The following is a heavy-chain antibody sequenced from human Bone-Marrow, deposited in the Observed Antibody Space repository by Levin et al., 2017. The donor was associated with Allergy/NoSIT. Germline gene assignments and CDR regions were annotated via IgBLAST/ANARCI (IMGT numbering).Heavy chain of an antibody. CDR3: ARVLGQPRYFDL. V-gene: IGHV4-59*02. D-gene: IGHD1-14*01. Sequence: PSETLSLTCIVSGGSVTSSFWSWIRQPPGKGLEYIAYIYNSGSTNYNPSLKSRVTISVDTSKNHFSLKLTSVTAADTAVYYCARVLGQPRYFDLWGRGTLVTVSS. J-gene: IGHJ2*01. CDR1: GGSVTSSF. CDR2: IYNSGST.